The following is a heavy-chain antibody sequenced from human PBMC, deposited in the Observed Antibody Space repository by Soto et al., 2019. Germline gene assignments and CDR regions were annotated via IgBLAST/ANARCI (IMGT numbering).Heavy chain of an antibody. Sequence: PSETLSLTCAVSGGSISSGGYSWIWIRQPPGKGLEWIGYIYHSGSTYYSPSLKSRVTISVDRSKNQFSLKLSSVTAADTAVYYCARHQSHSSSYVDPWGQGTLVTVSS. CDR3: ARHQSHSSSYVDP. D-gene: IGHD6-13*01. CDR2: IYHSGST. V-gene: IGHV4-30-2*01. CDR1: GGSISSGGYS. J-gene: IGHJ5*02.